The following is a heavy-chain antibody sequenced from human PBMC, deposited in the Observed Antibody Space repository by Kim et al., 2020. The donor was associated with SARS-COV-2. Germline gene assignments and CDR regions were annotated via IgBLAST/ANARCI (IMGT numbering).Heavy chain of an antibody. CDR3: ASPYFGIAAAGTWVWDYYYGMDV. CDR1: GFTFSSYE. Sequence: GGSLRLSCAASGFTFSSYEMNWVRQAPGKGLEWVSYISSSGSTIYYADSVKGRFTISRDNAKNSLYLQMNSLRAEDTAVYYCASPYFGIAAAGTWVWDYYYGMDVWGQGTTVTVSS. CDR2: ISSSGSTI. J-gene: IGHJ6*02. D-gene: IGHD6-13*01. V-gene: IGHV3-48*03.